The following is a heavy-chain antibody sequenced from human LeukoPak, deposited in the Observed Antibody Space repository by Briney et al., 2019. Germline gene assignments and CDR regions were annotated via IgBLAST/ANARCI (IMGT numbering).Heavy chain of an antibody. J-gene: IGHJ6*03. D-gene: IGHD2-2*01. Sequence: GGSLRLSCAASGFTLSHYWMHWVRQAPGKGLVWVLRINSDGSSTSYADSVKGRFTISRDNAKNSLYLQMNSLRAEDMAVYYCARDHLVVVPTVTGDYYYYYMDVWGKRTTVTVSS. CDR1: GFTLSHYW. CDR2: INSDGSST. CDR3: ARDHLVVVPTVTGDYYYYYMDV. V-gene: IGHV3-74*01.